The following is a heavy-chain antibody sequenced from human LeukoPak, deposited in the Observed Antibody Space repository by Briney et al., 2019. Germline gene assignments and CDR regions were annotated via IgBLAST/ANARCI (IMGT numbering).Heavy chain of an antibody. Sequence: ASVKVSCKASGYTFTGYYIHWVRQAPGQGLEWMGWINPNSGGTNYAQKFQGRVTMTRDTSISTAYMELSRLRSDDTAVYYCARDLLGVAAGDYWGQGTLVTVSS. CDR1: GYTFTGYY. CDR3: ARDLLGVAAGDY. J-gene: IGHJ4*02. D-gene: IGHD2-15*01. CDR2: INPNSGGT. V-gene: IGHV1-2*02.